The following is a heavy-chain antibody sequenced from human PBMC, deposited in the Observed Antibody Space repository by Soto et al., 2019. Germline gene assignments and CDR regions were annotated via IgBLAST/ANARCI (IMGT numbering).Heavy chain of an antibody. CDR3: ARELMTTVTYFDY. CDR2: TRNRANSYTT. D-gene: IGHD4-17*01. Sequence: EVQLVESGGGLVQPGGSLRLSCAASGFTFSDHYMDWVRQPAGKGLEWVGRTRNRANSYTTEYAASVKGRFTISRDDSDNSLYLQMYSLKAEDTAVYYCARELMTTVTYFDYWGQGTLVTVSS. J-gene: IGHJ4*02. V-gene: IGHV3-72*01. CDR1: GFTFSDHY.